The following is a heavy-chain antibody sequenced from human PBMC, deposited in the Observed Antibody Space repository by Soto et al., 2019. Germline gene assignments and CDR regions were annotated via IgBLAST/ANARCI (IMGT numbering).Heavy chain of an antibody. J-gene: IGHJ4*01. D-gene: IGHD2-15*01. CDR2: ISISGGTI. CDR1: GFTFSDYY. Sequence: GGSVRLSCAASGFTFSDYYMSWIRQAPGKGLEWVASISISGGTIHYSDSVKGRFTISRDNAKNSVHLQMNGLTAADTAVYYCARETPLVAVTPASDFSGPGTLVTVSS. CDR3: ARETPLVAVTPASDF. V-gene: IGHV3-11*01.